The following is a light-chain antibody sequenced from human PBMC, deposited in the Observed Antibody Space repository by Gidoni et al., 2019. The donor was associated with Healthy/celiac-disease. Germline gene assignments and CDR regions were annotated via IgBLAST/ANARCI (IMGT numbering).Light chain of an antibody. V-gene: IGKV1-5*03. CDR1: QSISSW. CDR3: QQYNSYHT. Sequence: DIQMTQSTSTLSASVGDIVTITCRASQSISSWLAWYQQKPGKAPKLLIYKASSLESGVPSRFSGSGSGTEFTLTISILQPDDFATYYCQQYNSYHTFXQXTKLEIK. CDR2: KAS. J-gene: IGKJ2*01.